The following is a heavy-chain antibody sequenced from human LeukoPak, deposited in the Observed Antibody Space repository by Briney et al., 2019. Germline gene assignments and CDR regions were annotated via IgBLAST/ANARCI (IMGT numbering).Heavy chain of an antibody. Sequence: GGSRRLSCAASGFYFEDYTMYWVRQVPAKGLEWVSIISMDGTNTYYAESVKGRFTISRDNSKNSLSLQMNSLRTEDTALYYCAKGRGTGYRYGPIENWGQGTLVTVSS. D-gene: IGHD5-18*01. CDR1: GFYFEDYT. V-gene: IGHV3-43*01. J-gene: IGHJ4*02. CDR3: AKGRGTGYRYGPIEN. CDR2: ISMDGTNT.